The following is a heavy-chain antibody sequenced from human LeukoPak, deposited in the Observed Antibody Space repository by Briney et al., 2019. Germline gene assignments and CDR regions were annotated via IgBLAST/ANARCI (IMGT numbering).Heavy chain of an antibody. D-gene: IGHD3-3*01. V-gene: IGHV3-11*04. CDR2: ISSSSSTI. CDR3: ARERPNKAFWSGGEC. Sequence: GGSLRLSCADSGFTFSDYYMSWFRQAPGKGREWVAYISSSSSTIYYADSVKGRFTISRDNAKNSLYLQMNSLKNEDKAVYYCARERPNKAFWSGGECWGKGTMVTVAS. J-gene: IGHJ4*02. CDR1: GFTFSDYY.